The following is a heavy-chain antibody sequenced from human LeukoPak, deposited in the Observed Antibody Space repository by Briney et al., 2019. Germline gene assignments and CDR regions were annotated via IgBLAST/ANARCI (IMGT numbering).Heavy chain of an antibody. D-gene: IGHD4-11*01. CDR3: AREMHDYTPSDAFDI. J-gene: IGHJ3*02. Sequence: PGGSLRLSCVASGFTFSAYGMHWVRQAPGKGLEWVAVIWYDASNEYYADSVKGRFTISRDNSKNILYLQMTSLRAEDTAVYYCAREMHDYTPSDAFDIWGQGTMVTVSS. CDR1: GFTFSAYG. CDR2: IWYDASNE. V-gene: IGHV3-33*01.